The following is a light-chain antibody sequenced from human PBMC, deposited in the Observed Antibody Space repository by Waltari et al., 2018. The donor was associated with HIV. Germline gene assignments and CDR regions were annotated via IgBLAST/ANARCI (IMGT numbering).Light chain of an antibody. J-gene: IGLJ1*01. CDR3: SSYTSSSSRV. CDR2: DVS. Sequence: QSALTQPASVSGSPGQSITISCTGTSSDVGDYNYVSWYQQHPGKAPKLLISDVSNRPSGGYNRFYCSDSGNTASLTISGLQTEDEADYYCSSYTSSSSRVFGTGTKVTVL. CDR1: SSDVGDYNY. V-gene: IGLV2-14*01.